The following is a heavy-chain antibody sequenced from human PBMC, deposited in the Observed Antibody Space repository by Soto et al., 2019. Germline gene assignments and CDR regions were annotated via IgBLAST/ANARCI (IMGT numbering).Heavy chain of an antibody. D-gene: IGHD5-12*01. Sequence: QVQLVQSGAEVKKPGASVKVSCKASGYTFTRSGISWARQAPGQGPEWMGRISSYNGDTNYAQTFQGRVTMTTDTSNSAAYMELRSLRSDGTAVYYCAREGVAPYYYSGMDIWGQGTPVTVSS. CDR3: AREGVAPYYYSGMDI. CDR1: GYTFTRSG. J-gene: IGHJ6*02. V-gene: IGHV1-18*01. CDR2: ISSYNGDT.